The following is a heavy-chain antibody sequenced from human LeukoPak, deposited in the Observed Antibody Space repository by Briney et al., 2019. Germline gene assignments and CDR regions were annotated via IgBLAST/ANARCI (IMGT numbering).Heavy chain of an antibody. CDR3: ARHDPIVGTPDAFDI. CDR1: GGSISSYY. CDR2: IYYSGST. J-gene: IGHJ3*02. Sequence: SETLSLTCTVSGGSISSYYWSWVRQPPGKGLEWSAYIYYSGSTDYNPSLKSRVTISLDTSKNQFSLNLTSVTAADTAVYYCARHDPIVGTPDAFDIWGQGTMVTVSS. D-gene: IGHD1-26*01. V-gene: IGHV4-59*08.